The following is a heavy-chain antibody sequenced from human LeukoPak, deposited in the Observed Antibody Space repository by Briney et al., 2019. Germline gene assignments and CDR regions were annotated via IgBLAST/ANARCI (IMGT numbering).Heavy chain of an antibody. CDR2: IYYRGST. CDR1: GDSISAGGYY. Sequence: SQTLSFTGTVSGDSISAGGYYWSWIRQHPGKSLEWIGYIYYRGSTYYNPSLKSRVTILVAPSKNQFSLKLNSVTVADTAVYFCARVSGYDYIDYWGQGTLVTVSS. CDR3: ARVSGYDYIDY. V-gene: IGHV4-31*03. D-gene: IGHD5-12*01. J-gene: IGHJ4*02.